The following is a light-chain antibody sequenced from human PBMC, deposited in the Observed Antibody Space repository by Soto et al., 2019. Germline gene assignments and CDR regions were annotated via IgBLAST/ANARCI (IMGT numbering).Light chain of an antibody. CDR3: TSYTSIFTYA. CDR2: DIT. J-gene: IGLJ1*01. CDR1: STDVGGDNH. Sequence: LTQPASVSGSPGQSITISCTGTSTDVGGDNHVSWYQQHPGKDPKLVIYDITNRPSGVSDRFSGSRSGNTASLTISGLQAEDESDYHCTSYTSIFTYAFGTGTKVTVL. V-gene: IGLV2-14*01.